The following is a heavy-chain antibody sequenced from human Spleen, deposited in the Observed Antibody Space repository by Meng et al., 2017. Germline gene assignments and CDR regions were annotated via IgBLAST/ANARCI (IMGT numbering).Heavy chain of an antibody. D-gene: IGHD3-22*01. CDR2: ISYDGSNK. CDR3: ARVVDDSSGYHEAYFDY. Sequence: GESLKISCAASGFTFSSYAMHWVRQAPGKGLEWVAVISYDGSNKYYADSVKGRFTISRDNSKNTLYLQMNSLRAEDTAVYYCARVVDDSSGYHEAYFDYWGQGTLVTVSS. J-gene: IGHJ4*02. V-gene: IGHV3-30*04. CDR1: GFTFSSYA.